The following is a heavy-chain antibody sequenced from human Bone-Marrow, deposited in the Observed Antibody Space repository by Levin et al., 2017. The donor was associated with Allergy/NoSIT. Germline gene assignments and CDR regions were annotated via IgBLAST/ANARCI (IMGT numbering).Heavy chain of an antibody. CDR2: ISGNGGDK. CDR1: GLVFSNYV. CDR3: AKGRYCSGGRCEEYTWFDP. V-gene: IGHV3-23*01. D-gene: IGHD2-15*01. J-gene: IGHJ5*02. Sequence: AGGSLRLSCAVSGLVFSNYVMNWVRQTPGKGLEWVSGISGNGGDKYYADSVRGRFTISRDNFRNTLFLQMNSLRAEDTAVYYCAKGRYCSGGRCEEYTWFDPWGQGTLVTVSS.